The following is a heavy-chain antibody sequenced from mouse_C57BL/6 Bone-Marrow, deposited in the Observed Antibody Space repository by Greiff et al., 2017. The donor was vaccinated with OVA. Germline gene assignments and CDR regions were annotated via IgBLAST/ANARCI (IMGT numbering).Heavy chain of an antibody. Sequence: VQLQQPGTELVKPGASVKLSCKASGYTFTSYWMHWVKQRPGQGLEWIGNINPSNGGTNYNEKFKSKATLTVDKSSSTAYMQLSSLTSEDSAVYYCALYDGYYEGLFAYWGQGTLVTVSA. CDR3: ALYDGYYEGLFAY. V-gene: IGHV1-53*01. CDR2: INPSNGGT. D-gene: IGHD2-3*01. CDR1: GYTFTSYW. J-gene: IGHJ3*01.